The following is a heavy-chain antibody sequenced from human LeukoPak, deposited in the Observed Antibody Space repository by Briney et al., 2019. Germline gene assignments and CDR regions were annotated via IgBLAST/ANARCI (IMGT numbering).Heavy chain of an antibody. CDR3: ARQAYPHYDFWSGYYPQPEFDY. Sequence: SETLSLTCTVSGGSISSYYWSWIRQPPGQGLEWIGYIYYSGSTNYNPSLKSRVAISVDTSKNQFSLKLSSVTAADTAVYYCARQAYPHYDFWSGYYPQPEFDYWGQGTLVTVSS. CDR1: GGSISSYY. CDR2: IYYSGST. J-gene: IGHJ4*02. D-gene: IGHD3-3*01. V-gene: IGHV4-59*08.